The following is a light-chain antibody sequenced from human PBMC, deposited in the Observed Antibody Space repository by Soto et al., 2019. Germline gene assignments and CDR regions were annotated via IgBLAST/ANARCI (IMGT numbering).Light chain of an antibody. J-gene: IGLJ3*02. V-gene: IGLV8-61*01. CDR3: VLYMCSGMPWV. CDR2: STN. Sequence: QTVVTQEPSLSVSPGGTVTLTCGLSSGSVSTSFYPGWYQQTPGQAPRTLIYSTNTRSSGVPDRFSGSILGNKAALTITGAQTDDEGDYYCVLYMCSGMPWVFGGGTKVTVL. CDR1: SGSVSTSFY.